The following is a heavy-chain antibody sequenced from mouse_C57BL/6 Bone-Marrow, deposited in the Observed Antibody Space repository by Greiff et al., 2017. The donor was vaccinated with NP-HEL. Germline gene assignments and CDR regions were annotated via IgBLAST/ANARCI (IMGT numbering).Heavy chain of an antibody. Sequence: QVQLQQPGAELVRPGSSVKLSCKASGYTFTSYWMDWVKQRPGQGLEWIGNIYPSDSETHYNQKFKDKATLTVDISSSTAYMQLSSLTSEDSAVYYCAYSNYGYFDVWGTGTTVTVSS. D-gene: IGHD2-5*01. V-gene: IGHV1-61*01. CDR1: GYTFTSYW. CDR3: AYSNYGYFDV. CDR2: IYPSDSET. J-gene: IGHJ1*03.